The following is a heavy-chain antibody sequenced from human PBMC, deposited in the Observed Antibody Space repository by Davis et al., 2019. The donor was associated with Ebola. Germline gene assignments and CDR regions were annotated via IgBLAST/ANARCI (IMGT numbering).Heavy chain of an antibody. J-gene: IGHJ4*02. Sequence: GESLKISCAASGFTFSSYAMHWVRQAPGKGLEWVAVISYDGINKYYADSVKGRFTISRDNSKNTLYLQMNSLRAEDTAVYYCARGRGYYYEPYYFDYWGQGTLVTVSS. CDR1: GFTFSSYA. CDR3: ARGRGYYYEPYYFDY. CDR2: ISYDGINK. V-gene: IGHV3-30-3*01. D-gene: IGHD3-22*01.